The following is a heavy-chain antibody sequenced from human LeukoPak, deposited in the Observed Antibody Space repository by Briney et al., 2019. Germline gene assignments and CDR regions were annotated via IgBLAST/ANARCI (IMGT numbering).Heavy chain of an antibody. CDR1: GYTFTSYY. J-gene: IGHJ4*02. D-gene: IGHD1-26*01. Sequence: ASVKVSCKASGYTFTSYYMHWVRQAPGQGLEWMGIINPSGGSTNYAQKFQGRVTMTRDTSTNTVYMELSSLRSEDTAVYYCARAHSGSYYSSSYYFDYWGQGTLVTVSS. V-gene: IGHV1-46*01. CDR3: ARAHSGSYYSSSYYFDY. CDR2: INPSGGST.